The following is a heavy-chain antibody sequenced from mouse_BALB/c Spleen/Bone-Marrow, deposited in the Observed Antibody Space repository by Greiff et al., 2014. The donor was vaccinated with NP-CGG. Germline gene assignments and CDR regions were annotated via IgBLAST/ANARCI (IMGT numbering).Heavy chain of an antibody. D-gene: IGHD1-1*01. CDR1: GYTFTSYV. CDR2: INPYNDGT. CDR3: ARGGYYGTSLYWYFDV. Sequence: EVQLQQSGPELVKPGASVKMSCKASGYTFTSYVIHWVKQKPGQGLEWIGYINPYNDGTKYNEKFKGKATLTSDKSSSTAYMERSSLTSEDSAVYYCARGGYYGTSLYWYFDVWGAGTTVTVSS. J-gene: IGHJ1*01. V-gene: IGHV1-14*01.